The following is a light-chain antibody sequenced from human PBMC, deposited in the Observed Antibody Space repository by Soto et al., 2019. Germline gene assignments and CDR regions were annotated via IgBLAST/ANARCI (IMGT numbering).Light chain of an antibody. CDR3: SSYTITSTVL. CDR1: SSDVGAYNY. J-gene: IGLJ2*01. V-gene: IGLV2-14*01. Sequence: QSALTQPASVSGSPGQSITISCTGTSSDVGAYNYVSWYQQHPGKAPKLMIYEVSKRPSGVSDRFSGSKSGDTASLTISGLQAEDEADYYCSSYTITSTVLFGGGTKLTVL. CDR2: EVS.